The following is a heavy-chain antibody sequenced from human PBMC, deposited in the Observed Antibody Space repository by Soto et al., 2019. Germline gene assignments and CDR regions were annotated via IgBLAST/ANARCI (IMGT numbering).Heavy chain of an antibody. V-gene: IGHV3-7*01. CDR1: GFTFSSYW. D-gene: IGHD6-13*01. CDR2: IKQDGSEE. CDR3: ARIAASGRGWDV. J-gene: IGHJ6*02. Sequence: EVQLVESGGGLVQPGGSLRLSCVDSGFTFSSYWMSWVRQAPVKGLEWVGNIKQDGSEENYADSVKGRFTISRDNAKNSMYLQMNSLRVEETAVYYGARIAASGRGWDVWGQGTTVVVSS.